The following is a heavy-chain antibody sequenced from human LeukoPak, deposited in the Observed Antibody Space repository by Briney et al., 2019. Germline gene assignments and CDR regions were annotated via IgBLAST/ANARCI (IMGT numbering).Heavy chain of an antibody. J-gene: IGHJ4*02. D-gene: IGHD6-19*01. V-gene: IGHV3-64D*06. CDR2: ISGNGGST. CDR1: GFTFRNYA. Sequence: PGGSLRLSCSASGFTFRNYAVHWVRQAPGKGLEYVSAISGNGGSTNYADFVKGRFTMSRDNSNNTLYLQMSGLRAEDTAVYYCASRSVAGTDYWGQGTLVTVSS. CDR3: ASRSVAGTDY.